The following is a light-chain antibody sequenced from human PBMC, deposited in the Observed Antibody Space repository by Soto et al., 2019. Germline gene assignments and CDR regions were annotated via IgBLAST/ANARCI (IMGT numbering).Light chain of an antibody. CDR2: GNS. CDR1: SSNIGAGYD. CDR3: QSYDSSFYV. Sequence: PSVSGAPGQRVTISCTGSSSNIGAGYDVHWYQQLPGTAPKLLIYGNSNRPSGVPDRFSGSKSGTSASLAITGLQAEDEADYYCQSYDSSFYVFGTGTKVT. V-gene: IGLV1-40*01. J-gene: IGLJ1*01.